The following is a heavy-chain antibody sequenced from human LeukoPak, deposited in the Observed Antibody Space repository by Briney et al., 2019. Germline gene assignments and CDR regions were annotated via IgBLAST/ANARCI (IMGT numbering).Heavy chain of an antibody. CDR1: GFTFSSYS. Sequence: GGSLRLSCAASGFTFSSYSMNWVRQAPGKGLEWVSSISSSSSYIYYADSVKGRFTISRDNAKNSLYLQMNSLRAEDTAVYYCAREPFGGLVYYDSSGYQTFDYWGQGTLVTVSS. CDR3: AREPFGGLVYYDSSGYQTFDY. CDR2: ISSSSSYI. V-gene: IGHV3-21*01. D-gene: IGHD3-22*01. J-gene: IGHJ4*02.